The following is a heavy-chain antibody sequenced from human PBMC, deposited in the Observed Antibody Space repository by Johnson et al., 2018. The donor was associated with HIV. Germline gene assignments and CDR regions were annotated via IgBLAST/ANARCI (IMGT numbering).Heavy chain of an antibody. J-gene: IGHJ3*02. CDR1: GVSFSSYW. V-gene: IGHV3-7*01. Sequence: MQLVESGGGLVQPGGSLRLSCVDSGVSFSSYWMSWVRQAPGKGLEWVANIKQDGSEKYYVDSVKGRFTISRDNAKNSLYLQMNSLGAEDTAVYYCARVAYYDSSGYLGVYAFDIWGQGTMVTVSS. D-gene: IGHD3-22*01. CDR2: IKQDGSEK. CDR3: ARVAYYDSSGYLGVYAFDI.